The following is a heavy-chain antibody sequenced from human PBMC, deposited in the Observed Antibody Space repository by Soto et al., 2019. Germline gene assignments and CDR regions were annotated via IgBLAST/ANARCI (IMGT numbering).Heavy chain of an antibody. CDR1: GFTFSSYG. CDR3: ARDLPPSYSSSWNPYDY. Sequence: GGSLRLSCAASGFTFSSYGMHWVRQAPGKGLEWVAVIWDDGSNKYYADSVKGRFTISRDNSKNTLYLQMNSLRAEDTAVYYCARDLPPSYSSSWNPYDYWGQGTLVTVSS. V-gene: IGHV3-33*01. D-gene: IGHD6-13*01. CDR2: IWDDGSNK. J-gene: IGHJ4*02.